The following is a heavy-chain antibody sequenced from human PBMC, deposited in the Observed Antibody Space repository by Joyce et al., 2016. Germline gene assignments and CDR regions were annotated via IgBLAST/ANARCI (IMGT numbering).Heavy chain of an antibody. J-gene: IGHJ4*02. CDR3: ARTLTYGVVGDDY. V-gene: IGHV2-70*17. D-gene: IGHD1-26*01. CDR1: GFSLNTTGMC. CDR2: IEWDGDK. Sequence: QVTLRESGPALVKPTQSLTLTCPVSGFSLNTTGMCVSWIRQPAGKALEWLARIEWDGDKFYSPSLRPRLTISRDTSKNQVVLTMTNMDPVDTATYYCARTLTYGVVGDDYWGQGTLVTVSS.